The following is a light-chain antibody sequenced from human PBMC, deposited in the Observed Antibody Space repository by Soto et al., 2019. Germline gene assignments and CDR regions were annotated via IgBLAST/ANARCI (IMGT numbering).Light chain of an antibody. CDR1: SSNIGSYNL. CDR2: EVS. CDR3: CSYAGNSAYV. V-gene: IGLV2-23*02. J-gene: IGLJ1*01. Sequence: QSALTQPASVSGSPGQSITISCTGISSNIGSYNLVSWYQQHPGKVPHLIIYEVSKRPSGVANRFSGSKSGNTASLTISGLQTEDEADYYCCSYAGNSAYVFGTGTKLTV.